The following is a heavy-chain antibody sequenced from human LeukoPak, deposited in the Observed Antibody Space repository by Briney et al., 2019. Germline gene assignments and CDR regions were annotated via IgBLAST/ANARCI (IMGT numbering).Heavy chain of an antibody. CDR3: AKDRPLWFGESSYGMDV. D-gene: IGHD3-10*01. Sequence: GRSLRLSCAASGFTFDDYAMHWVRQAPGKGLEWVSGISWNSGSIGYADSVKGRFTISRDNAKNSLYLQMNSLRAEDTALYYCAKDRPLWFGESSYGMDVWGQGTTVTVSS. CDR2: ISWNSGSI. V-gene: IGHV3-9*01. J-gene: IGHJ6*02. CDR1: GFTFDDYA.